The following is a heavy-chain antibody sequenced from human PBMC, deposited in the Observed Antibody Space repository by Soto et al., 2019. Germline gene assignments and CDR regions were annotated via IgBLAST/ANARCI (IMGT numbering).Heavy chain of an antibody. D-gene: IGHD3-22*01. V-gene: IGHV1-3*01. CDR2: INAGNGNT. CDR1: GYTFTNYS. Sequence: ASVKVSCKASGYTFTNYSLHWVRQAPGQSLEWMGWINAGNGNTKYSQKFQGRVTITTDTSASTAYMELSSLRSEDTAVYYCARPPYYYDSSGYDYWGQGTLVTVS. CDR3: ARPPYYYDSSGYDY. J-gene: IGHJ4*02.